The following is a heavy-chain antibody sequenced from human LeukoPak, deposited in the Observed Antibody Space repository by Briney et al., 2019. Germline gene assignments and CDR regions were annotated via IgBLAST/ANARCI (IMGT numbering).Heavy chain of an antibody. J-gene: IGHJ4*02. CDR3: AREGFIATHWVGLDY. D-gene: IGHD6-13*01. V-gene: IGHV3-53*01. CDR2: IYSGGST. Sequence: GGSLRLSCAASGFTVSNNYMSWVRQAPGKGLEWVSIIYSGGSTYYADSVKGRFTISRDFLKNTLYLQMNSLRVEDTAVYYCAREGFIATHWVGLDYWGQGSLVTVSS. CDR1: GFTVSNNY.